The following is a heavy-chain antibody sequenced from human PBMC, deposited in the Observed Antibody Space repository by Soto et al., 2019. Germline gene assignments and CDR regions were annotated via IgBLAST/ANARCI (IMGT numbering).Heavy chain of an antibody. D-gene: IGHD3-10*01. CDR2: IVPADSSI. CDR3: ARVRVSAFYDNWFDP. Sequence: GESLKISCQGSGYVVTTYWISWVRQIPGKCLEWMGRIVPADSSINYSPSFQCHVTISVDNSISTAYLQFDSLRASDTAIYYCARVRVSAFYDNWFDPWGQGTLVTVSS. J-gene: IGHJ5*02. CDR1: GYVVTTYW. V-gene: IGHV5-10-1*01.